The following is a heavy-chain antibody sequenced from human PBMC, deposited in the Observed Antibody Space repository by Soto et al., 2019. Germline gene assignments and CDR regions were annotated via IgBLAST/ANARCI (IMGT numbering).Heavy chain of an antibody. CDR2: IKQDGSEQ. V-gene: IGHV3-7*05. J-gene: IGHJ6*02. Sequence: EVQLVESGGGLVQPGGSLRLSCAASGFTFSGYWMSWVRQAPGKGLEWVANIKQDGSEQFYVDSVKGRFTSSRDNAKNSLYLQMHSMRAEDTAVYYCAREAVWGQGTTVTVSS. CDR3: AREAV. CDR1: GFTFSGYW.